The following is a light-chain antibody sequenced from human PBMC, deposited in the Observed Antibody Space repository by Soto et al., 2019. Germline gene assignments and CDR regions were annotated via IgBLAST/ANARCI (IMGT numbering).Light chain of an antibody. V-gene: IGLV2-14*01. CDR3: FSYTTSSTLV. Sequence: QSALTQPASVSGSPGQSITISCTGTSSDVGGSNYVSWYQQHPAKAPKLMIYEVSTRPSGVSHRFSGSKSGNTASLTISGLEAEDEADDYCFSYTTSSTLVFGGGTKLTVL. J-gene: IGLJ3*02. CDR2: EVS. CDR1: SSDVGGSNY.